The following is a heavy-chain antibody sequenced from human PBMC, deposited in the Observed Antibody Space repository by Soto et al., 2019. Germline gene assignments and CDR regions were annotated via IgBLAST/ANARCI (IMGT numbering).Heavy chain of an antibody. CDR2: TRNKANSYTT. CDR1: GFTFSDHY. D-gene: IGHD1-26*01. Sequence: EVQLVESGGGLVQPGGSLRLSCAASGFTFSDHYMDWVRQAPGKGLEWVGRTRNKANSYTTEYAASVKGRFTISRDESRNSLYLQMDSLKTGDTDGYYCARAFRDSATYWLDPWGQGILVTVSS. J-gene: IGHJ5*02. V-gene: IGHV3-72*01. CDR3: ARAFRDSATYWLDP.